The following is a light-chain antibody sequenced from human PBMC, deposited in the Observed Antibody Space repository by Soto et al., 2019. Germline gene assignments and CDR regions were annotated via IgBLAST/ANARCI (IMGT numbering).Light chain of an antibody. CDR1: QSVSIN. J-gene: IGKJ1*01. Sequence: EIVMTQSPATLSVSPGERATLSCRASQSVSINLAWYQQKPGQAPRLLMFGASSRATGVPARFSGSGSGTELTLTISSLQSEDFAIYYCQQYHNWPLTFGQGTKVEIK. CDR2: GAS. V-gene: IGKV3-15*01. CDR3: QQYHNWPLT.